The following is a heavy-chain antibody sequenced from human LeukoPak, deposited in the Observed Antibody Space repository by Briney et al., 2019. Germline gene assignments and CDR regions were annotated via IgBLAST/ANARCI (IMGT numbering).Heavy chain of an antibody. J-gene: IGHJ4*02. V-gene: IGHV3-11*06. CDR2: ISSSSSHT. CDR1: GFIFSDYY. D-gene: IGHD5-12*01. Sequence: GGSLRLSCAASGFIFSDYYMGWIRQAPGKGLEWVSDISSSSSHTNYADSVKGRFTISRDNAKNSLYLQMNSLKAEDTAVYYCAKNIGYDYPSDYWGQGTLVTVSS. CDR3: AKNIGYDYPSDY.